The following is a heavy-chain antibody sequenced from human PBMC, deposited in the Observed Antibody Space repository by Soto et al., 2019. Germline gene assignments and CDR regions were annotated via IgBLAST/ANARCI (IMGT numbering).Heavy chain of an antibody. CDR3: ASLTGDPDY. CDR1: GGSISRSGYS. Sequence: QVQLQESGSGLVKPSQTLSLTCAVSGGSISRSGYSWSWIRQPPGKGLEWIGYISHSVGIYYNPSLKSRATISVDGSKNQFSLKLNYVTAADTAVYFCASLTGDPDYWGQGILVTVSS. D-gene: IGHD7-27*01. J-gene: IGHJ4*02. V-gene: IGHV4-30-2*01. CDR2: ISHSVGI.